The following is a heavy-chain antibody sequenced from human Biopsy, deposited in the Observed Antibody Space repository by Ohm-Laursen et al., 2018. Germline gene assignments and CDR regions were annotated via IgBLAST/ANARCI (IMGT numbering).Heavy chain of an antibody. CDR2: ISYTGYT. V-gene: IGHV4-59*11. D-gene: IGHD4-23*01. CDR1: GGSFTGHY. J-gene: IGHJ4*02. CDR3: ARGSNDFGGLYFPR. Sequence: ETLSLTCPVSGGSFTGHYWSWIRQPPGKGLEWIGHISYTGYTSYNASLKSRVTISVDTSRNHFSLRLSSLTAADTAVYYCARGSNDFGGLYFPRWGQGTLLTVSS.